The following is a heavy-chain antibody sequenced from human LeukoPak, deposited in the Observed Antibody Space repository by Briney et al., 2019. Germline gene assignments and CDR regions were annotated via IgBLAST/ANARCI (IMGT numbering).Heavy chain of an antibody. CDR1: GGSISSYY. J-gene: IGHJ4*02. V-gene: IGHV4-59*01. CDR2: IYHSGTT. D-gene: IGHD3-22*01. CDR3: ASLQHYYDSSLLKVQNDY. Sequence: SETLSLTCTVSGGSISSYYWSWIRQSPGKGLEWIGYIYHSGTTKYNPSLNSRVSMSVDTSKNQFSLKLSSVTAADTAVYYCASLQHYYDSSLLKVQNDYWGQGTLVTVSS.